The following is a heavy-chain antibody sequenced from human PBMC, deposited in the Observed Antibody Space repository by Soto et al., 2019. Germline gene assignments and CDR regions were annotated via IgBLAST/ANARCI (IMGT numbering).Heavy chain of an antibody. CDR3: ARQRTSVVTQAYFDV. Sequence: PSETLSLTCTVTGDSISSRSYYWGWIRQPPGKGLEWIGSIYYSGSTYNNPSLRSRVSMSIDTSKDQFSLKLKSVTAADTALYFCARQRTSVVTQAYFDVSGPGFLVAFSS. D-gene: IGHD2-21*02. V-gene: IGHV4-39*01. J-gene: IGHJ4*02. CDR1: GDSISSRSYY. CDR2: IYYSGST.